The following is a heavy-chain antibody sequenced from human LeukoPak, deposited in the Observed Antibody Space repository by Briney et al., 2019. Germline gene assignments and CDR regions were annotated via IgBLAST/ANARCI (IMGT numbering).Heavy chain of an antibody. V-gene: IGHV3-23*01. Sequence: PGGSLRLFCAASGFTFSTYAMNWVRQAPGKGLEWVSRISGSGGRTYYADSVKGRFTISRDNSKNTLYLQMNSLRAEDTAVYYRARDVWGQYYFDYWGQGTLVTVSS. J-gene: IGHJ4*02. D-gene: IGHD3-16*01. CDR2: ISGSGGRT. CDR1: GFTFSTYA. CDR3: ARDVWGQYYFDY.